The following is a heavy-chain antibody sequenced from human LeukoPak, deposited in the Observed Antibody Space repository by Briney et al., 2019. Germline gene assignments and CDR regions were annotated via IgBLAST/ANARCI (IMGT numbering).Heavy chain of an antibody. CDR2: INSDGSSV. CDR3: AYGSGSSFDY. V-gene: IGHV3-74*01. D-gene: IGHD3-10*01. J-gene: IGHJ4*02. Sequence: PGRSLRLSCAASGFTFDDYAMHWVRQAPGKGLVWVTRINSDGSSVTYADSVKGRFTISRVNAKNTVYLQMNSLRAEDTAVYYCAYGSGSSFDYWGQGTLVTVSS. CDR1: GFTFDDYA.